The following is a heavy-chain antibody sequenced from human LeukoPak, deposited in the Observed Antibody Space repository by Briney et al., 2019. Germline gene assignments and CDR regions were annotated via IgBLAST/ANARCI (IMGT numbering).Heavy chain of an antibody. Sequence: GASVKVSCKASGYTFSDFYIHWVRQAPGRGLEYVGWITPKSGDTYSPQRFQGRVTMTRDASISTAYMELSSLRSDDTAVYFCARVRLADERAWAYWGQGTLVTVSS. D-gene: IGHD3-3*02. CDR1: GYTFSDFY. J-gene: IGHJ4*02. CDR2: ITPKSGDT. CDR3: ARVRLADERAWAY. V-gene: IGHV1-2*02.